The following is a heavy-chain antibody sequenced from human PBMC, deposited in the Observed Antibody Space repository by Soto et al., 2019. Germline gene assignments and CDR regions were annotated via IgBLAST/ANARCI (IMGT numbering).Heavy chain of an antibody. CDR2: ISYDGSNK. CDR3: AKTRWGKLLGGRYYYYGMDV. D-gene: IGHD2-15*01. J-gene: IGHJ6*02. CDR1: GFTFSTYG. Sequence: QVQLVESGGGVVQPGRSLRLSCAASGFTFSTYGMHWVRQAPGKGLEWVAVISYDGSNKYYADSVKGRFTMSRDNPKNTLYLQMNSLRADDTAVYYCAKTRWGKLLGGRYYYYGMDVWGQGTTVTVSS. V-gene: IGHV3-30*18.